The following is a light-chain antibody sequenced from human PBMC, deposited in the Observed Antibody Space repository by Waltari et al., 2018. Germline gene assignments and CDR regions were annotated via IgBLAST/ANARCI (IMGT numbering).Light chain of an antibody. Sequence: DIQMTQSTSSLSASVGDRVTITCRASQNINIFLSWYQQRPGRAPRLLIYAASSLHSGVPSRFSGSGSGTDFTLTIASLQPEDFATYYCQQSDTFFALTFGGGPKVEI. J-gene: IGKJ4*01. CDR1: QNINIF. CDR2: AAS. CDR3: QQSDTFFALT. V-gene: IGKV1-39*01.